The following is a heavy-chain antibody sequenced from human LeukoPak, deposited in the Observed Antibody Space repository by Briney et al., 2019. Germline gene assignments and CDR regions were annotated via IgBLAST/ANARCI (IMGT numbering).Heavy chain of an antibody. CDR2: ISGSGSST. CDR1: GFTFGNYA. D-gene: IGHD1-26*01. Sequence: GGSLRLSCAASGFTFGNYAMTWVRQAPGKGLEWVSGISGSGSSTYYADSVKGRFTLSRDYPKNTLYLQMNSLRAEDTAVYFCAKYSGSYYYPPNWGSWGQGTLVTVSS. CDR3: AKYSGSYYYPPNWGS. V-gene: IGHV3-23*01. J-gene: IGHJ5*02.